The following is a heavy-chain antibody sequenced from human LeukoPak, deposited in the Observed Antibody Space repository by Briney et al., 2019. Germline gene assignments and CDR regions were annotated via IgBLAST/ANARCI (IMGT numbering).Heavy chain of an antibody. D-gene: IGHD6-13*01. CDR3: ATTSIAAAVPGCFDY. CDR1: GFTFSRHW. CDR2: IDQDGNVK. Sequence: GGSLRLSCAASGFTFSRHWMTWVRLAPGKGLEWVANIDQDGNVKYYVDSVKGRSTISRDNAKNSLYLQMNSLRVEDTAVYYCATTSIAAAVPGCFDYWGQGTLVTVFS. J-gene: IGHJ4*02. V-gene: IGHV3-7*05.